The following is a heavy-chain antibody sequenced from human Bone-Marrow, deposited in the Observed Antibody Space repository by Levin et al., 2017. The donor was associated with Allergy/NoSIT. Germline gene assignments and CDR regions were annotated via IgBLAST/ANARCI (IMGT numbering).Heavy chain of an antibody. CDR3: ARGVGVAGLVDY. J-gene: IGHJ4*02. D-gene: IGHD6-19*01. V-gene: IGHV4-59*01. Sequence: SETLSLTCTVSGGSISSYYWSWIRQPPGKGLEWIGYIYYSGSTNYNPSLKSRVTISVDTSKNQFSLKLSSVTAADTAVYYCARGVGVAGLVDYWGQGTLVTVSS. CDR2: IYYSGST. CDR1: GGSISSYY.